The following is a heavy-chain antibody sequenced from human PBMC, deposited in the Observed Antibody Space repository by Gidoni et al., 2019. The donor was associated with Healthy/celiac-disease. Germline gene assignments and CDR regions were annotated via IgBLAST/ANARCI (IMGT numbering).Heavy chain of an antibody. CDR2: IYYSGST. Sequence: QLQLQESGPGLVKPSETLSLTCTVSGGPNSSSSYDWGWIRQPPGKGLEWIGSIYYSGSTYYNPSLKSRVTISVDTSKNQFSLKLSSVTAADTAVYYCARATVTTYYFDYWGQGTLVTVSS. CDR3: ARATVTTYYFDY. D-gene: IGHD4-4*01. J-gene: IGHJ4*02. V-gene: IGHV4-39*01. CDR1: GGPNSSSSYD.